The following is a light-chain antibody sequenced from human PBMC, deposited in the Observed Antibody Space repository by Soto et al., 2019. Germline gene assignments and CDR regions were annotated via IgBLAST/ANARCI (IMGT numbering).Light chain of an antibody. V-gene: IGKV3-15*01. CDR1: QSVRGH. CDR3: QQYDHWLPA. J-gene: IGKJ1*01. Sequence: ETVMTQSPATLSVSPGERATLSCRTSQSVRGHLARYQQKPGQIPRLLIYATSTRATGTPARFSGTGSETEFTLTISSLQSEDFAVYYCQQYDHWLPAFGQGTKVEIK. CDR2: ATS.